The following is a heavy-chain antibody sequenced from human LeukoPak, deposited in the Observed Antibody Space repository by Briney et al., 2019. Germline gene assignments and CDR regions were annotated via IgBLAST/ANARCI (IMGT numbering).Heavy chain of an antibody. J-gene: IGHJ1*01. Sequence: PGGSLRLSCAASGFTFSSYGMHWVRQAPGKGLEWVAVISYDGSNKYYADSVKGRFTISRDNSKNTLYLQMNSLRAEDTAVYYCASRYCSSTSCYPAYFQHWGQGTLVTVSS. V-gene: IGHV3-30*03. CDR3: ASRYCSSTSCYPAYFQH. CDR1: GFTFSSYG. CDR2: ISYDGSNK. D-gene: IGHD2-2*01.